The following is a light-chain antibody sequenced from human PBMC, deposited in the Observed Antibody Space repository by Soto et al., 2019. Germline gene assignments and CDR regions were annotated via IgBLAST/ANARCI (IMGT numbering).Light chain of an antibody. CDR1: QSLVYSDGNTY. CDR3: MQGTHWPPWT. V-gene: IGKV2-30*01. CDR2: KVS. J-gene: IGKJ1*01. Sequence: DVVMTQSPLSLPVTLGQPASISCRSSQSLVYSDGNTYLNWFQQRPGQSPRRLIYKVSNRDSGVPDRCRGSGSGTVFTLKIRRVGAEVVGVYYCMQGTHWPPWTFGQGTKVDIK.